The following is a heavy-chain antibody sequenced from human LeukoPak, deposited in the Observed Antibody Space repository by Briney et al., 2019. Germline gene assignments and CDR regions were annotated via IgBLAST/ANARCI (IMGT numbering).Heavy chain of an antibody. J-gene: IGHJ4*02. CDR3: ARFGYSGWNLEY. CDR2: INQDGSVK. V-gene: IGHV3-7*01. D-gene: IGHD5-12*01. Sequence: GGSLRLSCAASGFTFSRSWMNWVRQAPGKGLEWVANINQDGSVKYYVDSVKGRFTISRDDAESSLYVQMNSLRDEDTAVYYCARFGYSGWNLEYWGQGTLVTVSS. CDR1: GFTFSRSW.